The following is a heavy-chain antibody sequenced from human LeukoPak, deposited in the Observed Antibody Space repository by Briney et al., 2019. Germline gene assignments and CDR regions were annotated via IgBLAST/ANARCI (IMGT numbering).Heavy chain of an antibody. J-gene: IGHJ6*03. CDR2: IYYTGST. CDR3: ARGGWNYYYYYMDV. Sequence: SETLSLTCTVSGDSISEYYWTWIRQAPGKGLEWIGYIYYTGSTNYNPSLKSRVTISVDTSKNQFSLRLGSVTAADTAVYYCARGGWNYYYYYMDVWGKGTTVTVSS. V-gene: IGHV4-59*01. CDR1: GDSISEYY. D-gene: IGHD2-15*01.